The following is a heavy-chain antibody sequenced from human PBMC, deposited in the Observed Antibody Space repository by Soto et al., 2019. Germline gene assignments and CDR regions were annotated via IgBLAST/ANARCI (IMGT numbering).Heavy chain of an antibody. CDR3: ARESSVTDAFDI. J-gene: IGHJ3*02. Sequence: SVKVSCKASVYTFTSYGISWVRQAPGQGLEWMGWISAYNGNTNYAQKLQGRVTMTTDTSTSTAYMELRSLRSDDTAVYYCARESSVTDAFDIWGQGTMVTGSS. CDR1: VYTFTSYG. D-gene: IGHD4-4*01. V-gene: IGHV1-18*04. CDR2: ISAYNGNT.